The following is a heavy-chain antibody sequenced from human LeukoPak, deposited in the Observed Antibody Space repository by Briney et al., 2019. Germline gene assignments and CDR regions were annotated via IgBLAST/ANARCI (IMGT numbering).Heavy chain of an antibody. V-gene: IGHV3-23*01. J-gene: IGHJ4*02. D-gene: IGHD2-21*02. CDR2: ISGSGGST. CDR1: GFTFSSYA. CDR3: AKDMAYCGGDCYWFDY. Sequence: GSLRLSCAASGFTFSSYAMSWVRQAPGKGLEWVSAISGSGGSTYYADSVKGRFTISRDNSKNTLYLQMNSLRAEDTAVYYCAKDMAYCGGDCYWFDYWGQGTLVTVSS.